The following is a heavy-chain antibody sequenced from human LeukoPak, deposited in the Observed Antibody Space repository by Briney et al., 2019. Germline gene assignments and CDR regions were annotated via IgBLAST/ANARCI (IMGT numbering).Heavy chain of an antibody. Sequence: GGSLRLSCAASGFTFSSYGMHWVRQAPGKGLEWVAVISYDGSNKYYADSVKGRFTISRDNSKNTLYLQMNSLRAEDTAVYYCAKFASGSSDYWGQGTLSPSPQ. D-gene: IGHD1-26*01. CDR2: ISYDGSNK. CDR3: AKFASGSSDY. J-gene: IGHJ4*02. V-gene: IGHV3-30*18. CDR1: GFTFSSYG.